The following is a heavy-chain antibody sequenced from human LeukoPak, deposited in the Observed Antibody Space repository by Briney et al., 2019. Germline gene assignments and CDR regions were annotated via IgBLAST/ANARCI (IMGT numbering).Heavy chain of an antibody. CDR1: GGTFSSNG. CDR3: ARGAYSSGSYYFDH. D-gene: IGHD6-19*01. Sequence: SVKVSCKASGGTFSSNGISWVRQAPGQGLEWMGGIIPMFGTADYAQKFQGRVTITADESTSTAYMQLSSLRSEDTAVYYCARGAYSSGSYYFDHWGQGTLVTVSS. J-gene: IGHJ4*02. V-gene: IGHV1-69*13. CDR2: IIPMFGTA.